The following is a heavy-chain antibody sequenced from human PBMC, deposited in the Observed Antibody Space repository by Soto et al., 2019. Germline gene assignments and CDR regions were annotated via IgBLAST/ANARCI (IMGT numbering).Heavy chain of an antibody. V-gene: IGHV3-33*01. CDR3: ARWGGSYYESWFDP. J-gene: IGHJ5*02. CDR1: GFSFRNYG. Sequence: QVLLVESGGGVVQPGTSLRLSCAASGFSFRNYGMHWVRQAPGKGLEWVVVTSSDGNTKNYAASVKGRFTISSDTSKNTLYLQMSSLRAEDTALYYCARWGGSYYESWFDPWGQGTLVIVSS. CDR2: TSSDGNTK. D-gene: IGHD1-26*01.